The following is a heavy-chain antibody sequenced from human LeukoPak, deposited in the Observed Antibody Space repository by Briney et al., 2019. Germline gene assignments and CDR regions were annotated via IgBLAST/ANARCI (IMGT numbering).Heavy chain of an antibody. CDR2: IYTSGNT. CDR3: ARRGPPRTMLRGVKSGWFDP. J-gene: IGHJ5*02. D-gene: IGHD3-10*01. CDR1: GASISSYY. V-gene: IGHV4-4*07. Sequence: PSETLSLTCSVSGASISSYYWSWIRQPAGKGLEWIGRIYTSGNTNYNPSLKSRVTMSVDTSKNQFSLKVSSVTAADTAVYYCARRGPPRTMLRGVKSGWFDPWGQGTLVTVSS.